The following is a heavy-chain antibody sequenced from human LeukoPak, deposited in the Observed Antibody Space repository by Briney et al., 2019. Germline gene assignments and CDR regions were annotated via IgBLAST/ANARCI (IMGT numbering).Heavy chain of an antibody. CDR1: GRSLSNYY. CDR2: IYYSGSI. D-gene: IGHD4-17*01. V-gene: IGHV4-59*08. CDR3: ARQSRDGDYIAKLFDY. Sequence: SETLSLTCTVSGRSLSNYYWSWLRQPPGKGLEWVGDIYYSGSINYNPSLKSRVTISVDMSKNQFSLQLSSVTAADTAVYYCARQSRDGDYIAKLFDYWGQGTLVTVSS. J-gene: IGHJ4*02.